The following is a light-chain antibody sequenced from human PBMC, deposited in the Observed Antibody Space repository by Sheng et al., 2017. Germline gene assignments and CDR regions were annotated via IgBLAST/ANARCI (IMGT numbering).Light chain of an antibody. V-gene: IGKV1-NL1*01. CDR3: QQYNSYSST. Sequence: DIQMTQSPSSLSASVGDRVTITCRASQAIDNSLAWYQQKSGKAPKLLLYSASRLESGVPSRFSGSRSGTDYTVTISSLQPDDFATYYCQQYNSYSSTFGQGTKLEIK. CDR2: SAS. CDR1: QAIDNS. J-gene: IGKJ2*01.